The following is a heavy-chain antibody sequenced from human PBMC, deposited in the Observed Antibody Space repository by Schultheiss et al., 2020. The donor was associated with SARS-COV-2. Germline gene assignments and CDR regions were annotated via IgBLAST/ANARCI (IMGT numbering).Heavy chain of an antibody. CDR2: IYYSGST. J-gene: IGHJ3*02. V-gene: IGHV4-59*01. CDR3: ARVPEYSGSYPGAFDI. D-gene: IGHD1-26*01. Sequence: SETLSLTCTVSGGSISSYYWSWIRQPPGKGLEWIGYIYYSGSTNYNPSLKSRVTISVDTSKNQFSLKLSSVTAADTAVYYCARVPEYSGSYPGAFDIWGQGTMVTVSS. CDR1: GGSISSYY.